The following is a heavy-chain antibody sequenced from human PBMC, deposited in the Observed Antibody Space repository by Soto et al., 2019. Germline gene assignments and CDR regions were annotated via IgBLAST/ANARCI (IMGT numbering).Heavy chain of an antibody. CDR2: ISWSSGTI. D-gene: IGHD6-19*01. V-gene: IGHV3-9*01. CDR1: GFTFDDSA. CDR3: AKAVAAWGYFDY. Sequence: EVQLVESGGGLVQPGRSLRLSCAASGFTFDDSAMHWVRQAPGKGLEWVSGISWSSGTIGYTDSVKGRFTISRDNAKNSLYLPMNSLRAEHTALYYCAKAVAAWGYFDYWGQGTLVTVSS. J-gene: IGHJ4*03.